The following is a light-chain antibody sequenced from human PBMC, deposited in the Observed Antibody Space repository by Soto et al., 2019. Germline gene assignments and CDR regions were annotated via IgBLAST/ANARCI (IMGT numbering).Light chain of an antibody. CDR2: NNN. CDR1: SSNIGGHA. J-gene: IGLJ2*01. CDR3: AVWDDSLHGVV. V-gene: IGLV1-44*01. Sequence: QLVLPQPPSVSGTPGQRVTISCSGSSSNIGGHAVNWYQQLPRTAPKLLIYNNNLRPSGVPDRFSDSKSGTSASLAISGLRSEHEGDYYCAVWDDSLHGVVFGGGTKVTVL.